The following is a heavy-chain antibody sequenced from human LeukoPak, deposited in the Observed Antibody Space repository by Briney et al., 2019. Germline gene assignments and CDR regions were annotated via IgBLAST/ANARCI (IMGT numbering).Heavy chain of an antibody. CDR1: GGSISSYY. CDR3: GRKVVTFYGWFDP. Sequence: SETLSLTCTVSGGSISSYYWSWIRQPAGKPLEWIGRIYSSGATSYNPSLKSRVTMSVHTSKNQFSLRLSSVTAADTAVYYCGRKVVTFYGWFDPWGQGTLVTVSS. J-gene: IGHJ5*02. D-gene: IGHD3-22*01. CDR2: IYSSGAT. V-gene: IGHV4-4*07.